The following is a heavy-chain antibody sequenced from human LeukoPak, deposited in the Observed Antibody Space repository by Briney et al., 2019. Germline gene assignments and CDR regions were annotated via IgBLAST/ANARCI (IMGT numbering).Heavy chain of an antibody. D-gene: IGHD3-10*01. CDR3: AKDGSGSYRSHILDY. V-gene: IGHV3-43D*04. J-gene: IGHJ4*02. CDR2: ISWDGGST. CDR1: GFTFDDYA. Sequence: GGSLRLSCAASGFTFDDYAMHWVRQAPGKGLEWVSLISWDGGSTYYADSVKGRFTISRDNSKNSLYLQMNSLRAEDTALYYCAKDGSGSYRSHILDYWGQGILVTVSS.